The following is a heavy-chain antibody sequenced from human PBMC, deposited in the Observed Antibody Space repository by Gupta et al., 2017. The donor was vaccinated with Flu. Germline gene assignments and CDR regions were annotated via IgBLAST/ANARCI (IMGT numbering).Heavy chain of an antibody. Sequence: EVQLVESGGGLVKPGGSLRLSCAASGFTFSSYSMNWVRQAPGKGLEWVSSISSSSSYIYYADSVKGRFTISRDNAKNSLYLQMNSLRAEDTAVYYCAKNTAMVTWFYYYYGMDVWGQGTTVTVSS. D-gene: IGHD5-18*01. J-gene: IGHJ6*02. CDR1: GFTFSSYS. CDR2: ISSSSSYI. V-gene: IGHV3-21*01. CDR3: AKNTAMVTWFYYYYGMDV.